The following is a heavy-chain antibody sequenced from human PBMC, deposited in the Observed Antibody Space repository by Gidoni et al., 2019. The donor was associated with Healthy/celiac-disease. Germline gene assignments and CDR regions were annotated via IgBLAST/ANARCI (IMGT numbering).Heavy chain of an antibody. CDR2: ISGGGGST. J-gene: IGHJ4*02. CDR1: GFTFSRSA. V-gene: IGHV3-23*01. Sequence: EVQLLESGGGLVQPGGFLRLSCAASGFTFSRSALSWVRQAPGKGLEWFTAISGGGGSTYYANSVKGRFTIARDNSKNTLYLQMNSLRAEDTAGYYCAKSFVSVPGAAAVAFNFDYWGQGALVTVSS. CDR3: AKSFVSVPGAAAVAFNFDY. D-gene: IGHD6-13*01.